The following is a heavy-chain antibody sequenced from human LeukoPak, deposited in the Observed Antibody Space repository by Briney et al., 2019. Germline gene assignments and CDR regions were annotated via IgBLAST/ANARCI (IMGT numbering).Heavy chain of an antibody. CDR2: IYHSGST. D-gene: IGHD3-10*01. CDR3: AREPYYYGSGTH. V-gene: IGHV4-30-2*01. J-gene: IGHJ4*02. Sequence: SQTLSLTCTVSGGSISSGGYYWSWIRQPPGKGLEWIGYIYHSGSTYYNPSLKSRVTISVDGSKNQFSLKLSSVTAADTAVYYCAREPYYYGSGTHWGQGTLVTVSS. CDR1: GGSISSGGYY.